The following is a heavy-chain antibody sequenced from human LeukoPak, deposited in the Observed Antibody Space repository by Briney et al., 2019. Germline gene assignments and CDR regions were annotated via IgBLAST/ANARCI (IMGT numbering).Heavy chain of an antibody. CDR2: INNFGGGI. V-gene: IGHV3-23*01. CDR1: GFTFSNYA. D-gene: IGHD7-27*01. Sequence: PGGSLRLSCAASGFTFSNYAMTWVRQAPGKGLEWVSAINNFGGGIYYTDSVKGRFTISRDNSKKTLYLQMNGLRAEDTAIYYCAKYTGDSSRTFDYWGQGTLVTVSS. J-gene: IGHJ4*02. CDR3: AKYTGDSSRTFDY.